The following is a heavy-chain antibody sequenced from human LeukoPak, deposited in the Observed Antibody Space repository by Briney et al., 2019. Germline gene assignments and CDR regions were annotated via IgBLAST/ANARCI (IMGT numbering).Heavy chain of an antibody. V-gene: IGHV4-39*01. CDR3: ARSPYSSGWYRSFYYYYYMDV. Sequence: SETLSLTCTVSGGSISSSSYYWGWIRQPPGKGLEWIGSIYYSGSTYYNPSLKSRVTISVDTSKNQFSLKLSSVTAADTAVYYCARSPYSSGWYRSFYYYYYMDVWGKGTTVTVSS. CDR1: GGSISSSSYY. D-gene: IGHD6-19*01. J-gene: IGHJ6*03. CDR2: IYYSGST.